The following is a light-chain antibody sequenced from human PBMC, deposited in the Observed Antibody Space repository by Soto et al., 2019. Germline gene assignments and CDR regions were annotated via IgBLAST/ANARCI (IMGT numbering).Light chain of an antibody. CDR3: QQRSSWPWP. Sequence: EIVLTQSPATLSLSPEERATLSCRASQSVSSYLAWYQQKPGQTPRLLIYDASNRATCFPARFSGSGSGTALTLTISSLGPADFAVYYCQQRSSWPWPFGPGTKLEIK. J-gene: IGKJ2*01. CDR2: DAS. CDR1: QSVSSY. V-gene: IGKV3-11*01.